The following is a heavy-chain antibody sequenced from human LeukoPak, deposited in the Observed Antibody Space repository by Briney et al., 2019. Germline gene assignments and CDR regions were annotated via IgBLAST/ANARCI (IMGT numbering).Heavy chain of an antibody. CDR1: GFTFSSYW. D-gene: IGHD3-16*01. CDR3: AKERGTKPFDY. V-gene: IGHV3-74*01. CDR2: INSDGSST. J-gene: IGHJ4*02. Sequence: GGSLRLSCAASGFTFSSYWMHWVRQAPGKGLVWVSRINSDGSSTSYADSVKGRFTISRDNSKNTLYLQMNSLRAEDTAVYYCAKERGTKPFDYWGQGTLVTVSS.